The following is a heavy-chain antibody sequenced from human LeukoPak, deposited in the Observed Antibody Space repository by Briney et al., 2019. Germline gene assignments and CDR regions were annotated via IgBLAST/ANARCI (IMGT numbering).Heavy chain of an antibody. V-gene: IGHV4-59*01. J-gene: IGHJ6*02. CDR1: GGSISSYY. CDR2: IYYSGST. Sequence: PSETLSLTCTVSGGSISSYYWSWIRQPPGKGLEWIGYIYYSGSTNYNPSLKSRVTISVDTSKNQFSLKLSSVTAADTAVYYCARADVSRYGMDVWGQGTTVTVSS. CDR3: ARADVSRYGMDV.